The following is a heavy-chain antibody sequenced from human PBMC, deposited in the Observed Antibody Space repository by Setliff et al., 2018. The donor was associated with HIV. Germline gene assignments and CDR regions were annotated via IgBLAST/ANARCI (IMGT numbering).Heavy chain of an antibody. D-gene: IGHD6-19*01. CDR2: IDPSDSYI. J-gene: IGHJ6*02. CDR3: AKHLSPGSGWYSKARGMDV. Sequence: LGESLKISCKGSGYSFTSYWINWVRQMPGKGLEWMGRIDPSDSYINYGPSFQGHVTISADKSTNTAFLQWSSLKASDTAMYYCAKHLSPGSGWYSKARGMDVWGQGTTVTVSS. V-gene: IGHV5-10-1*01. CDR1: GYSFTSYW.